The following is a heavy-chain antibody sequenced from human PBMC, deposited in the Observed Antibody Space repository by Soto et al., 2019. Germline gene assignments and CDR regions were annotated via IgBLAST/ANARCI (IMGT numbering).Heavy chain of an antibody. J-gene: IGHJ5*02. V-gene: IGHV4-39*01. Sequence: SETVSLTGAVAGGSISSSSYYWGWIRQPPGKGLEWIGSIYYSGSTYYNPSLKSRVTISVDTSKNQFSLKLSSVTAADTAVYYCASHEQQPANHWFHPWRQGPLVTVPS. D-gene: IGHD6-13*01. CDR2: IYYSGST. CDR1: GGSISSSSYY. CDR3: ASHEQQPANHWFHP.